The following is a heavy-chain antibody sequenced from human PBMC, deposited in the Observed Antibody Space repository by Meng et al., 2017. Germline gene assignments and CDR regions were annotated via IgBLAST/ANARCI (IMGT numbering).Heavy chain of an antibody. Sequence: QVQLMQSGPEVKKPGASVKVSCKASGYTFTGYYMHWVRQAPGQGLEWMGRINPNSGGTNYAQKFQGRVTMTRDTSISTAYMELSRLRSDDTAVYYCARGLYGSGSPREYFDYWGQGTLVTVSS. D-gene: IGHD3-10*01. CDR2: INPNSGGT. J-gene: IGHJ4*02. V-gene: IGHV1-2*06. CDR1: GYTFTGYY. CDR3: ARGLYGSGSPREYFDY.